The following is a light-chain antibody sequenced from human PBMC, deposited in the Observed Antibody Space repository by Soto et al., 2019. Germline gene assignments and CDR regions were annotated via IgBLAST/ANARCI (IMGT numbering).Light chain of an antibody. CDR3: QQYGSSPFT. Sequence: EIVLTQSPGTLSLSPGERATLSCTASQSVSSSYLAWYQQRPGQAPRLLIYGASSRATGIPDRFSGSGSGTVFSLTISRLEPEDFAVYYCQQYGSSPFTFGPGTKVDIK. CDR2: GAS. J-gene: IGKJ3*01. V-gene: IGKV3-20*01. CDR1: QSVSSSY.